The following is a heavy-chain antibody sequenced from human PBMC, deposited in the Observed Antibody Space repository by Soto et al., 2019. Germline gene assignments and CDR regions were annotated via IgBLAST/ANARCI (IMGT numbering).Heavy chain of an antibody. V-gene: IGHV1-3*01. CDR2: INAGNGNT. Sequence: ALVKVSCKASGYTFTSYAMHWGRQAPGQRLEWMGWINAGNGNTKYSQKFQGRVTITRDTSASTAYMELSSLGSEDTAVYYCARSIVVVTALDYWGQGTLVTVSS. CDR1: GYTFTSYA. D-gene: IGHD2-21*02. CDR3: ARSIVVVTALDY. J-gene: IGHJ4*02.